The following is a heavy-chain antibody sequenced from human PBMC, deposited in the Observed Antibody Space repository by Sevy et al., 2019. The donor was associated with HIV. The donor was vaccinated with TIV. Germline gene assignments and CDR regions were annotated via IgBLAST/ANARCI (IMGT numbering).Heavy chain of an antibody. J-gene: IGHJ4*02. V-gene: IGHV1-3*01. D-gene: IGHD3-3*01. CDR2: IKADNGNI. CDR1: GYSFTNHA. Sequence: ASVKVSCKASGYSFTNHAIQWVRQAPGQGLEWMGWIKADNGNIKYSQKFQDRLTITRDTSATTAYMELRSLRPEDTALYVCASEKGGIFGVVAGQFDSWGQGTLVTVSS. CDR3: ASEKGGIFGVVAGQFDS.